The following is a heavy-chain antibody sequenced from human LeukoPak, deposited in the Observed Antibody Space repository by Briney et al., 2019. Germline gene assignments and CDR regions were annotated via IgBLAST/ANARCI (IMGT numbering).Heavy chain of an antibody. J-gene: IGHJ4*02. D-gene: IGHD3-22*01. CDR3: ARADSSGYYHPIN. CDR1: GFTLSSYE. CDR2: ISSSGSTI. Sequence: PGGSLRLSCAASGFTLSSYEMNWVRQAPGKGLEWVSYISSSGSTIYYADSVKGRFTISRDNAKNSLYLQMNSLRAEDTAVYYCARADSSGYYHPINWGQGTLVTVSS. V-gene: IGHV3-48*03.